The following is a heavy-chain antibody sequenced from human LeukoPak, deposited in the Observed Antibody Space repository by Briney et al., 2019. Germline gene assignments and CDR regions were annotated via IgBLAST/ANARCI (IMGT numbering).Heavy chain of an antibody. CDR3: AMVGEGDAFDI. D-gene: IGHD3-16*01. CDR2: ISWDGGST. J-gene: IGHJ3*02. CDR1: GFTFDDYA. Sequence: PGGSLRLSCAAYGFTFDDYAMHWVRQAPGKGLEWVSLISWDGGSTYYADSVKGRFTISRDNSKNSLYLQMNSLRAEDTALYYCAMVGEGDAFDIWGQGTMVTVSS. V-gene: IGHV3-43D*03.